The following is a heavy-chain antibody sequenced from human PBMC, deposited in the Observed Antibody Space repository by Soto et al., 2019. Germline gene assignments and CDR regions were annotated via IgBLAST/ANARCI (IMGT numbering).Heavy chain of an antibody. Sequence: GASVKVSCKASGYIFNKYGFNWVRQPPGQGLEWMGRISAFNGYTNFAQKFQGRVTLTTDTSTNTAYMELSSLRSDDTAIYYCARGRGVVIPAGTPDAFDVWGQGTMVTVSS. CDR1: GYIFNKYG. CDR2: ISAFNGYT. CDR3: ARGRGVVIPAGTPDAFDV. J-gene: IGHJ3*01. V-gene: IGHV1-18*01. D-gene: IGHD2-21*01.